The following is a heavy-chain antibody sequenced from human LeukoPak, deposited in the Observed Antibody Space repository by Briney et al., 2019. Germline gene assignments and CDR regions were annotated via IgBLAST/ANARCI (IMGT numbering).Heavy chain of an antibody. CDR1: GDTFTTYD. V-gene: IGHV1-8*01. CDR2: MNPKSGNT. J-gene: IGHJ6*03. CDR3: ARAIAIFDYYYMDV. Sequence: ASVKVSCNISGDTFTTYDINGVRQATGQGLEWMGWMNPKSGNTVYAQKFQGRLTLTRDISISTAYMELSSLRSEDTAVYFCARAIAIFDYYYMDVWGKGTTVTVSS. D-gene: IGHD3-3*01.